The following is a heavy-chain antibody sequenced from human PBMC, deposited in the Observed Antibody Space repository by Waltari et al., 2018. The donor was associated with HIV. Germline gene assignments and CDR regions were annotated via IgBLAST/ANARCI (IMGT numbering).Heavy chain of an antibody. CDR2: INQAGSRK. Sequence: EVQLVESGGGLVQPGGSLRLSCAASGFTFSTYWLSWVRQAPGKGLEWVAYINQAGSRKYYVDSVKGRFTISRDNAKNSLYLQMNSLRAEDTAVYYCARGIAVAGRYYFYGMDVWGQGTTVTVSS. V-gene: IGHV3-7*01. CDR3: ARGIAVAGRYYFYGMDV. CDR1: GFTFSTYW. J-gene: IGHJ6*02. D-gene: IGHD6-19*01.